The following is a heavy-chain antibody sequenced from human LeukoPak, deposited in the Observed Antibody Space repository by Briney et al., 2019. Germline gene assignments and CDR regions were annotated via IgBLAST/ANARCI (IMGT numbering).Heavy chain of an antibody. V-gene: IGHV3-7*01. CDR2: IKKDGSEI. CDR3: ARDQGVYCSGGSCTAFDI. Sequence: GGSLRLSCEGSGFTFSNFWMSWVRQAPGKGLEWVANIKKDGSEIYYVDSVKGRFTISRDNAKKSLYLQMNSLRAEDTAVYYCARDQGVYCSGGSCTAFDIWGQGTMVTVSS. D-gene: IGHD2-15*01. J-gene: IGHJ3*02. CDR1: GFTFSNFW.